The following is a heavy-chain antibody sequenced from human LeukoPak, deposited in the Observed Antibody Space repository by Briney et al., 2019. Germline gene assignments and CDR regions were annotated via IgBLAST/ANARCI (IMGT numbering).Heavy chain of an antibody. D-gene: IGHD6-19*01. CDR1: GYTFTSYY. CDR2: INPSGRST. Sequence: GASVKVSCKASGYTFTSYYMHWVRQAPGQGLEWMGIINPSGRSTSYAQKFQGRVTMTRDTSTSTVYVELSSLSSDAAAVYYCARGRQWLVGGDWFDPWGQGTLVTVSS. V-gene: IGHV1-46*01. J-gene: IGHJ5*02. CDR3: ARGRQWLVGGDWFDP.